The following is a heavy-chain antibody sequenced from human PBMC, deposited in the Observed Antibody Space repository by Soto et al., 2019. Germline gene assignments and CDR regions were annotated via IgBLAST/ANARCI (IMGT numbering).Heavy chain of an antibody. J-gene: IGHJ4*02. D-gene: IGHD3-10*01. CDR3: ARGSFFNARSHFDY. CDR1: GGSISSGGYY. CDR2: IYYSGST. V-gene: IGHV4-31*03. Sequence: SETLSLTCTVSGGSISSGGYYWSWIRQHPGKGLEWIGYIYYSGSTYYNPSLKSRFTISVDTSKNQFSLKLSSVTAADTAVYYCARGSFFNARSHFDYWGQGTLVTVSS.